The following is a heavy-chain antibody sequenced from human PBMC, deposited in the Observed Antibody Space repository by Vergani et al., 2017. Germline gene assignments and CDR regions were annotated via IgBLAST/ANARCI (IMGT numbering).Heavy chain of an antibody. V-gene: IGHV1-69*02. D-gene: IGHD2-2*01. CDR2: IIPILGIA. J-gene: IGHJ6*02. Sequence: QVQLVQSGAEVKKPGSSVKVSCKASGGTFSSYTISWVRQAPGQGLEWMGRIIPILGIANSAQKFQGRVTITADKSTSTAYMELSSLRSEDTAVYYCARNRGYCSSTSCPIESYGMDVWGQGTTVTVSS. CDR3: ARNRGYCSSTSCPIESYGMDV. CDR1: GGTFSSYT.